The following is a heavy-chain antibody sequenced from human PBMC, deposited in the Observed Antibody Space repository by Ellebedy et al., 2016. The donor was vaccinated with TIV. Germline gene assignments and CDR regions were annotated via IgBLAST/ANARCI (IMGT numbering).Heavy chain of an antibody. CDR2: IEPSGGTT. V-gene: IGHV1-46*01. D-gene: IGHD6-6*01. CDR3: AREDLLSSSSSDHYGMDV. Sequence: AASVKVSCKASGYTFTNYYMHWVRQAPVQGLEWMGIIEPSGGTTIYAQKFQGRVTMTRDTSTITVYMELSSLRSEDKAVYYCAREDLLSSSSSDHYGMDVWGQGTTVTVSS. CDR1: GYTFTNYY. J-gene: IGHJ6*02.